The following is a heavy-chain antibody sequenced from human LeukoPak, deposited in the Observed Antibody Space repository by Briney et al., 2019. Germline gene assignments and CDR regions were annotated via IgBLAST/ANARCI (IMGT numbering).Heavy chain of an antibody. Sequence: GGSLRLSCAASGFTFSSYDMSWVRQAPGKGLEWVSGISENGGTTFYADSVKGRFTITRDNSKNTLYVQMNSLRGEDTAVYYCAKDYGPKQLVFFDSWGQGTLVTVSS. CDR2: ISENGGTT. V-gene: IGHV3-23*01. CDR1: GFTFSSYD. CDR3: AKDYGPKQLVFFDS. J-gene: IGHJ4*02. D-gene: IGHD6-13*01.